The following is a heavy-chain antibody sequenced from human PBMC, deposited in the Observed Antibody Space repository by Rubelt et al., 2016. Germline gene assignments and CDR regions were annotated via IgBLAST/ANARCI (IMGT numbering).Heavy chain of an antibody. J-gene: IGHJ4*02. V-gene: IGHV4-39*01. Sequence: QLQLQESGPGLVKPSETLSLTCTVSGGSISSSFYWGWIRQPPGKGLEWLGSIYYSGRTYYNPSLKSRVTISVDTSKDQYSLKLSSVAVADTAVYYCARVVPGAIVASLSFDYWGQGTLVTVSS. CDR1: GGSISSSFY. CDR3: ARVVPGAIVASLSFDY. D-gene: IGHD2-2*02. CDR2: IYYSGRT.